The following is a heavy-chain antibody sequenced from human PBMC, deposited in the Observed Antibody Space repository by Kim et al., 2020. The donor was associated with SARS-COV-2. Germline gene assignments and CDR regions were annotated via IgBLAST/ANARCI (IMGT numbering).Heavy chain of an antibody. J-gene: IGHJ5*02. Sequence: GGSLRLSCAASGFTFSSYAMSWVRQAPGKGLEWVSAISGSGGSTYYADSVKGRFTISRDNSKNTLYLQMNSLRAEDTAVYYCAKDRWALTGTGGWFDPWGQGTLVTVSS. CDR3: AKDRWALTGTGGWFDP. D-gene: IGHD3-9*01. CDR2: ISGSGGST. CDR1: GFTFSSYA. V-gene: IGHV3-23*01.